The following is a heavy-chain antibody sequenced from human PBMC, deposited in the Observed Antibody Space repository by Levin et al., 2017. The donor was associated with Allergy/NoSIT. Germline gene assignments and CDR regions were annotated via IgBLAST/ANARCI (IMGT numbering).Heavy chain of an antibody. CDR3: ARDGSPAGIYYYGSGSYTGAFDI. CDR2: IYYSGST. J-gene: IGHJ3*02. CDR1: GGSISSYY. D-gene: IGHD3-10*01. Sequence: PSETLSLTCTVSGGSISSYYWSWIRQPPGKGLEWIGYIYYSGSTNYNPSLKSRVTISVDTSKNQFSLKLSSVTAADTAVYYCARDGSPAGIYYYGSGSYTGAFDIWGQGTMVTVSS. V-gene: IGHV4-59*01.